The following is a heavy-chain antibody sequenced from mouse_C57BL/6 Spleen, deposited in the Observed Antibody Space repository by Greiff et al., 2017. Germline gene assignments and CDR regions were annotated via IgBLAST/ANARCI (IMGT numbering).Heavy chain of an antibody. V-gene: IGHV1-59*01. J-gene: IGHJ4*01. CDR1: GYTFTSYW. D-gene: IGHD1-1*01. CDR2: IDPSDSYT. Sequence: QVQLKQPGAELVRPGTSVKLSCKASGYTFTSYWMHWVKQRPGQGLEWIGVIDPSDSYTNYNQKFKGKATLTVDTSSSTAYMQLSSLTSEDSAVYYCANYYGSSYDYYAMDYWGQGTSVTVSS. CDR3: ANYYGSSYDYYAMDY.